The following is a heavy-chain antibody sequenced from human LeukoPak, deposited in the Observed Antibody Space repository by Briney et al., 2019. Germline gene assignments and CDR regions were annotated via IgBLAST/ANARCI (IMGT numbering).Heavy chain of an antibody. CDR3: AKLPGITIFGVAKFDP. J-gene: IGHJ5*02. CDR1: GFTFSSYA. Sequence: GGSLRLSCAASGFTFSSYAMSWVRQAPGKGLEWVSAISGSGGSTYYADSVKGRFTISRDNSKNTLYLQTNSLRAEDTAVYYCAKLPGITIFGVAKFDPWGQGTLVTVSS. CDR2: ISGSGGST. D-gene: IGHD3-3*01. V-gene: IGHV3-23*01.